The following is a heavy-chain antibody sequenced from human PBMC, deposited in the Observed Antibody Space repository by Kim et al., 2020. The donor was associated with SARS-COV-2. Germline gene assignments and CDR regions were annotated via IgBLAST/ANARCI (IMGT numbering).Heavy chain of an antibody. J-gene: IGHJ1*01. Sequence: SETLSLTCAVYGGSFSGYYLSWIRQPPGKGLEWIGAINHSGRTNYNPSLKSRVTISVDMSKNQFSLKLTSGTAADDALYFWARRLSNTSGWGSHYCDLWGQRILVTVSS. CDR2: INHSGRT. CDR1: GGSFSGYY. CDR3: ARRLSNTSGWGSHYCDL. D-gene: IGHD3-10*01. V-gene: IGHV4-34*01.